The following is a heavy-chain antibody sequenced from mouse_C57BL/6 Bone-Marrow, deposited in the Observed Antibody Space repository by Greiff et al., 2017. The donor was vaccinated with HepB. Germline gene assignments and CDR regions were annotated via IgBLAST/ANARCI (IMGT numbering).Heavy chain of an antibody. J-gene: IGHJ1*03. CDR2: IWGGGST. CDR1: GFSFTSYG. V-gene: IGHV2-9*01. Sequence: VKLVESGPGLVAPSQSLSITCTVSGFSFTSYGVDWVRQPPGKGLEWLGVIWGGGSTNYNSALMSRLSISKDNSKSQVFLKMNSLQTDDTAMYYCAKHGIPYYYGSRDWYFDVWGTGTTVTVSS. D-gene: IGHD1-1*01. CDR3: AKHGIPYYYGSRDWYFDV.